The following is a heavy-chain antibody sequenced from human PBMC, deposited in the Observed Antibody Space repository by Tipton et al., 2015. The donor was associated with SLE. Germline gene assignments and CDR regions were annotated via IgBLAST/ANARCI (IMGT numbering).Heavy chain of an antibody. CDR3: ARAQWELPDFDY. CDR2: IYYSGST. Sequence: TLSLTCTVSGGSISSSSYYWGWIRQPPGKGLEWIGSIYYSGSTNYNPSLKSRVTISVDTSKNQFSLKLSSVTAADTAVYYCARAQWELPDFDYWGQGTLVTVSS. CDR1: GGSISSSSYY. J-gene: IGHJ4*02. V-gene: IGHV4-39*07. D-gene: IGHD1-26*01.